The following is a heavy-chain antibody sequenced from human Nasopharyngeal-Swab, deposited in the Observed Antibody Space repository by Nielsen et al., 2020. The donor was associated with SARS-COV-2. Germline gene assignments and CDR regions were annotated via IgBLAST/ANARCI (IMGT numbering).Heavy chain of an antibody. D-gene: IGHD5-12*01. CDR1: GFTLSSNS. CDR3: ARGRGGGYDPWGYYYYDMDV. J-gene: IGHJ6*02. CDR2: ISTSSSYL. V-gene: IGHV3-21*01. Sequence: GESLKISCAASGFTLSSNSMNWVRQAPGKGLERVSSISTSSSYLYYADSVKGRFTISRDNPKNSLYLQMNSLRAEDTAVYYCARGRGGGYDPWGYYYYDMDVWGHGTTVTVSS.